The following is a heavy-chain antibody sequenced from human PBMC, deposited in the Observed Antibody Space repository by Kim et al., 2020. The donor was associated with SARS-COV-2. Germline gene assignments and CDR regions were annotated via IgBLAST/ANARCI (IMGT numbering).Heavy chain of an antibody. D-gene: IGHD1-26*01. CDR2: IYYSGST. V-gene: IGHV4-39*01. Sequence: SETLSLTCTVSGGSISSSSYYWGWIRQPPGKGLEWIGSIYYSGSTYYNPSLKSRVTISVDTSKNQFSLKLSSVTAADTAVYYCARHSRRSSGWYLYSGSYHGHFDYWGQGTLVTVSS. J-gene: IGHJ4*02. CDR1: GGSISSSSYY. CDR3: ARHSRRSSGWYLYSGSYHGHFDY.